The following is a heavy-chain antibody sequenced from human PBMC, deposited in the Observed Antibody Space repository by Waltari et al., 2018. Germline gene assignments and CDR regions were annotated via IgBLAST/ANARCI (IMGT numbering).Heavy chain of an antibody. D-gene: IGHD3-22*01. Sequence: QVQLVESGGGVVQPGRSLRLSCAASGFTFSSYAMHWVRQAPGPGLGGVAVISYDGSNIYDADSVKGRFTISRDKSKNTLYLQMNSLRAEDTAVYYCAREYYDSSGYYYYYYYGMDVWGQGTTVTVSS. J-gene: IGHJ6*02. CDR3: AREYYDSSGYYYYYYYGMDV. CDR1: GFTFSSYA. V-gene: IGHV3-30*01. CDR2: ISYDGSNI.